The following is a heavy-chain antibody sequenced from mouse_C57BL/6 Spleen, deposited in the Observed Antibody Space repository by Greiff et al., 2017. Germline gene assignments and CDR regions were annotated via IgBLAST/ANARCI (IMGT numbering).Heavy chain of an antibody. V-gene: IGHV1-81*01. D-gene: IGHD2-4*01. Sequence: QVQLQQSGAELARPGASVKLSCKASGYTFTSYGISWVKQRTGQGLEWIGEIYPRSGNTYYNEKFKGKATLTADKSSSTAYMELRSLTSEDSAVYFGARGYDYDPYYYAMDYWGQGTSVTVSS. J-gene: IGHJ4*01. CDR2: IYPRSGNT. CDR1: GYTFTSYG. CDR3: ARGYDYDPYYYAMDY.